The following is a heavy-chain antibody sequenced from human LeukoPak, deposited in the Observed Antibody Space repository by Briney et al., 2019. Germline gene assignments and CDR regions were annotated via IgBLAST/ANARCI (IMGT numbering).Heavy chain of an antibody. Sequence: TTGGSLRLSCAASGFAFNSYRMNWVRQAPGKGLEWVSSISPNGDYIYYADSVQGRFTMSRDNAKNSLYLQLSSLRAEDTAVYYCARVEQQLVRGCWGQGTLVTVSS. CDR2: ISPNGDYI. V-gene: IGHV3-21*01. CDR3: ARVEQQLVRGC. J-gene: IGHJ4*02. D-gene: IGHD6-13*01. CDR1: GFAFNSYR.